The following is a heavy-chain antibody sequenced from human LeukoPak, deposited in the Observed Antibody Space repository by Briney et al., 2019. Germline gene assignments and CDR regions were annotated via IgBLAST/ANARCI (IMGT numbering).Heavy chain of an antibody. Sequence: GWSLRPSCAASGFTFSSYAMHWVRQAPGKGLEWVAVISYDGSNKYYADSVKGRFTISRDNSKNTLYLQMNSLRAEDTAVYYCARVGYCSGGSCYSFDYWGQGTLVTVSS. CDR2: ISYDGSNK. CDR1: GFTFSSYA. J-gene: IGHJ4*02. V-gene: IGHV3-30*04. D-gene: IGHD2-15*01. CDR3: ARVGYCSGGSCYSFDY.